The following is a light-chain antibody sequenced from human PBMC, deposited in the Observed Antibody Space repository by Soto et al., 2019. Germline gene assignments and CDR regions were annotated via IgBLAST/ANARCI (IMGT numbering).Light chain of an antibody. CDR3: QQYNSYPT. J-gene: IGKJ4*01. CDR1: QSISSW. V-gene: IGKV1-5*01. Sequence: DIQMTQSPPTLSASVGDRVTITCRASQSISSWLAWYQQKPGKAPKLLIYDASSLESGVPSRFSGSGSGTEFTLTISSLQPDDFATYYCQQYNSYPTFGGGTKVDI. CDR2: DAS.